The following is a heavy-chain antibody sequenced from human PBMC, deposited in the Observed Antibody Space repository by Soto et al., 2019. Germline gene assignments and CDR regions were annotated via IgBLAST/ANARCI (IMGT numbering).Heavy chain of an antibody. CDR3: ARGGGRWLQIHNYYYYGMDV. J-gene: IGHJ6*02. D-gene: IGHD5-12*01. Sequence: SVKVSCKASGGTFSSDAISGVRQAPGQGLEWMGGIIPIFGTANYAQKFQGRVTITADESTSTAYMELSSLRSEDTAVYYCARGGGRWLQIHNYYYYGMDVWGQGTTVTVSS. CDR2: IIPIFGTA. CDR1: GGTFSSDA. V-gene: IGHV1-69*13.